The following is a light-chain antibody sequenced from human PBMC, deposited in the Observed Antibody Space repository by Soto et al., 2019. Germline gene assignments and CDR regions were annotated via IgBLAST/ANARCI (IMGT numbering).Light chain of an antibody. CDR2: GAS. Sequence: EIVLTQSPGTLSLSPGERATLSCRASQSVSSNYLAWYQQKPGQAPRLLIYGASSMATCIPDRFSGSGSGTDFTLTISRLEPEDFAVYYCQQYGGSSGTFGQGTKLEIK. V-gene: IGKV3-20*01. J-gene: IGKJ1*01. CDR1: QSVSSNY. CDR3: QQYGGSSGT.